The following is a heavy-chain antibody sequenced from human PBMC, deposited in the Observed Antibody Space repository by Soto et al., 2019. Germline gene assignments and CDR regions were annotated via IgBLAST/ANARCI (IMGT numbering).Heavy chain of an antibody. CDR2: INASGRP. V-gene: IGHV4-34*01. CDR1: GGSFSSHY. D-gene: IGHD3-10*01. J-gene: IGHJ5*02. CDR3: ARDSVGTGWFDP. Sequence: SSETLSLTCSVYGGSFSSHYWSWIRQPPGKGLEWIGEINASGRPTYNPSLTSRITISVDTSKNQFSLNLTSVTAADTAVYYCARDSVGTGWFDPWGQGTLVTVSS.